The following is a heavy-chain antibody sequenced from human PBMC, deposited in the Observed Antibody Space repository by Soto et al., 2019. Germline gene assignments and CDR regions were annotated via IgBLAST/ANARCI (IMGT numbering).Heavy chain of an antibody. D-gene: IGHD3-3*01. CDR2: IYYSGST. Sequence: SETLSLTCTVSGGSISSSSYYWGWIRQPPGKGLEWIGSIYYSGSTYYNPSLKSRVTISVETSKNQFSLKLTSVTAADTAVYYCGRQNPYYDFRTGYSPYYYYYYMDVWGKGTTVTVSS. J-gene: IGHJ6*03. CDR3: GRQNPYYDFRTGYSPYYYYYYMDV. CDR1: GGSISSSSYY. V-gene: IGHV4-39*01.